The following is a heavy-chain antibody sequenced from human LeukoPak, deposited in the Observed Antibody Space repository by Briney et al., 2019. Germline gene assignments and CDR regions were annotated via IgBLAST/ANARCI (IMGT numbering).Heavy chain of an antibody. CDR2: ISSSSSYI. CDR3: AREGVYGSGAESLYGMDV. D-gene: IGHD3-10*01. Sequence: GGSLRLSCAASGFTFSSYRMTWVRQAPGKGLEWVSSISSSSSYIYYADSVKRRFTISRDNAKNSLYLQMNSLRAGDTAVYYCAREGVYGSGAESLYGMDVWGQGTTVTVSS. V-gene: IGHV3-21*01. CDR1: GFTFSSYR. J-gene: IGHJ6*02.